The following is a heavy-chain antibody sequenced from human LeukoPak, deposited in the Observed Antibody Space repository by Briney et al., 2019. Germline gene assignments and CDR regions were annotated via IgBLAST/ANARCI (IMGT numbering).Heavy chain of an antibody. CDR1: GFTFSSYW. D-gene: IGHD5-12*01. J-gene: IGHJ5*02. V-gene: IGHV3-7*05. CDR2: IKQDGSEK. CDR3: AGDLQSAYAYNWFDP. Sequence: PGGSLRLSCAASGFTFSSYWMSWVRQAPGKGLEWVANIKQDGSEKYYVDPVKGRFTISRDNAKNSLYLQMNSLRAEDTAVYYCAGDLQSAYAYNWFDPWGQGTLVTVSS.